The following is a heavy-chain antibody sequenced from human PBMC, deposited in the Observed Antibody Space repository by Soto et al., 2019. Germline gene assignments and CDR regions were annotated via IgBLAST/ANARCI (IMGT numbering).Heavy chain of an antibody. J-gene: IGHJ6*02. V-gene: IGHV4-30-2*01. Sequence: PSETLSLTCTVSGGSISSGDYYWSWIRQPPGKGLEWIGYIYHSGSTYYNPSLKSRVTISVDRSKNQFSLKLSSVTAADTAVYYCARARGGRVGASYGMDVWGQGTTVTVSS. CDR3: ARARGGRVGASYGMDV. CDR1: GGSISSGDYY. D-gene: IGHD3-16*01. CDR2: IYHSGST.